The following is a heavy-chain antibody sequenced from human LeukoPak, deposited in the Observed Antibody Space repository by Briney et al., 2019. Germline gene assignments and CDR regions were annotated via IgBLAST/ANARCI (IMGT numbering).Heavy chain of an antibody. Sequence: GGSLRLSCSASGFTFSSYAMHWVRQAPGKGLEYVSGISINGGSTDYADSVKGRFTISRDNSKNTLYLQMNSLRAEDTAVYYCAKSTHSSGYDDSFDIWGQGTMVTVSS. D-gene: IGHD3-22*01. J-gene: IGHJ3*02. CDR1: GFTFSSYA. CDR3: AKSTHSSGYDDSFDI. CDR2: ISINGGST. V-gene: IGHV3-64*04.